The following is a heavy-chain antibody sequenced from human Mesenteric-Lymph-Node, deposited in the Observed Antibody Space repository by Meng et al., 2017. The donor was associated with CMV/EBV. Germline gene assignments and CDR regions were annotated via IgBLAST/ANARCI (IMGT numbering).Heavy chain of an antibody. V-gene: IGHV1-18*01. J-gene: IGHJ4*02. CDR2: IGAYNGDT. CDR3: ARDPEFDY. D-gene: IGHD1-14*01. CDR1: GYTFINYG. Sequence: VKVSCKASGYTFINYGISWVRQAPGQGLEWMGWIGAYNGDTNFLQKFQGRITMTTDTSTSTAYMELRSLTSDDTAIYYCARDPEFDYWGQGTLVTVSS.